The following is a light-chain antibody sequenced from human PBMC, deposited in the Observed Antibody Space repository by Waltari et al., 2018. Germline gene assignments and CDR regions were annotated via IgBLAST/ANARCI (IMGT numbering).Light chain of an antibody. CDR3: QQRSNWPPGT. Sequence: EIVLTQSPATLSLSPGERATLSCRARQSVSSYLAWYQQKPGPAPRLLIYEASNRATGIPARFSGSGSGTDFTLTISSLEPEDFAVYYCQQRSNWPPGTFGGGTKVEIK. J-gene: IGKJ4*01. V-gene: IGKV3-11*01. CDR2: EAS. CDR1: QSVSSY.